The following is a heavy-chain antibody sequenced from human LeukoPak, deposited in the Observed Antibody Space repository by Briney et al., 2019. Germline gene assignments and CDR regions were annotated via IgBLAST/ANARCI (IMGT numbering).Heavy chain of an antibody. J-gene: IGHJ4*02. D-gene: IGHD3-3*01. V-gene: IGHV3-48*01. CDR3: AREGSDFWSGYSKGYFDY. CDR1: GFTFSSYN. CDR2: IRSSVSTR. Sequence: GGSLRLSCAVSGFTFSSYNMNWVRRAPGKGLELVSYIRSSVSTRYYADSVKGRFTISRDNGKHSLYLQMNSLRAEDTAVYYCAREGSDFWSGYSKGYFDYWGQGSLVTVSS.